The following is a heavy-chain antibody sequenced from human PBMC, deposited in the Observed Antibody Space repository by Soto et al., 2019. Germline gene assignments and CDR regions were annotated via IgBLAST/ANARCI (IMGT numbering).Heavy chain of an antibody. CDR2: IDPSDSYT. CDR3: ATRGADYYYYYGMDV. CDR1: GYSFTSYW. J-gene: IGHJ6*02. V-gene: IGHV5-10-1*01. D-gene: IGHD3-10*01. Sequence: GESLKISCKGSGYSFTSYWISWVRQMPGKGLEWMGRIDPSDSYTNYSPSFQGHVTISADKPISTAYLQWSSLKASDTAMYYCATRGADYYYYYGMDVWGQGTTVTVSS.